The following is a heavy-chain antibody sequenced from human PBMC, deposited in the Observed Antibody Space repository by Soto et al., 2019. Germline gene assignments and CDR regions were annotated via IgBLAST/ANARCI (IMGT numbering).Heavy chain of an antibody. Sequence: LQLQESGPGLVKPSDTLSLTCTVSGDSITKSVYYWAWVRQTPGKGLEWIASVYYAGNAYYNPSLQSRVTISVDASRSQFSLELQSVTAADSAVYYCARVPYYGSGGDGPYHFDYWGQGTLVTVSS. CDR1: GDSITKSVYY. D-gene: IGHD2-15*01. V-gene: IGHV4-39*01. CDR3: ARVPYYGSGGDGPYHFDY. CDR2: VYYAGNA. J-gene: IGHJ4*02.